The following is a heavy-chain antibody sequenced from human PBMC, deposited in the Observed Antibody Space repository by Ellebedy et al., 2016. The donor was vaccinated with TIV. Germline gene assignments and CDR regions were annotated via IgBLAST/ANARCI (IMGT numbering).Heavy chain of an antibody. J-gene: IGHJ4*02. CDR3: ARGLDMVNYFDY. V-gene: IGHV3-11*01. CDR2: INSDSTR. D-gene: IGHD4/OR15-4a*01. CDR1: GFAFSDYY. Sequence: GESLKISCAASGFAFSDYYITWIRQAPGKGQEWISFINSDSTRYYADSVKGRFTISRDKSKNSLFLQMSSLRAAETAVYYCARGLDMVNYFDYWGQGTLVTVSS.